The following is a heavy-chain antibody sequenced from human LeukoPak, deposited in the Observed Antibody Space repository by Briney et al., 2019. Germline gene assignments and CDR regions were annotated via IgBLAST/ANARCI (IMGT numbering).Heavy chain of an antibody. D-gene: IGHD2-2*01. CDR1: GFTFSSYG. Sequence: GGSLRLSCAASGFTFSSYGMHWVRQAPGKGLEWVAVISYDGSNKYYADSVKGRFTISRDNSKNTLYLQMNSLRAEDTAVYYCAKPSYCSSTSCPQWGRFDPWGQGTLVTVSS. V-gene: IGHV3-30*18. CDR2: ISYDGSNK. J-gene: IGHJ5*02. CDR3: AKPSYCSSTSCPQWGRFDP.